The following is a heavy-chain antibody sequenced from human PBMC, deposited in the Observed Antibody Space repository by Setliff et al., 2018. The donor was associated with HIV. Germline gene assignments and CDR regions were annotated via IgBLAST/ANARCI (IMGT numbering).Heavy chain of an antibody. J-gene: IGHJ4*02. V-gene: IGHV3-23*01. D-gene: IGHD2-15*01. CDR3: AADRIVLGDY. Sequence: GGSLRLSCAASGFTFSSFAMSWVRQAPGKGLEWVSGISGSGGSTYYADSVKGRFTISRDNSKNTLYLQMNSLRAEDTAVYYCAADRIVLGDYWGQGTLVTVSS. CDR1: GFTFSSFA. CDR2: ISGSGGST.